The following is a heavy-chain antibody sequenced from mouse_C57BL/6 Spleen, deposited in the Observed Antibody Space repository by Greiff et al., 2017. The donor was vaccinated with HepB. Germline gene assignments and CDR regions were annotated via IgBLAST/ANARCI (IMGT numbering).Heavy chain of an antibody. J-gene: IGHJ4*01. Sequence: EVKLQESVAELVRPGASVKLSCTASGFNIKNTYMHWVKQRPEQGLEWIGRIDPANGNTKYAPKFQGKATITADTSSNTAYLQLSSLTSEDTAIYYCARVPYYYGSHYYAMDYWGQGTSVTVSS. V-gene: IGHV14-3*01. CDR3: ARVPYYYGSHYYAMDY. CDR1: GFNIKNTY. D-gene: IGHD1-1*01. CDR2: IDPANGNT.